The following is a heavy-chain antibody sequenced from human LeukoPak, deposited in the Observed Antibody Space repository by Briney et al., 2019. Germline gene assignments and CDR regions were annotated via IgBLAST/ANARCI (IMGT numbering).Heavy chain of an antibody. J-gene: IGHJ4*02. CDR3: AKDYYDSSGYYYGPDY. CDR2: ISGSGGSA. V-gene: IGHV3-23*01. CDR1: GFTVSSNY. Sequence: PGGSLRLSCAASGFTVSSNYMSWVRQTPGKGLEWVSAISGSGGSAYYADSVKGRFTISRDNSKNTLYLQMNSLRAEDTAVYYCAKDYYDSSGYYYGPDYWGQGTLVTVSS. D-gene: IGHD3-22*01.